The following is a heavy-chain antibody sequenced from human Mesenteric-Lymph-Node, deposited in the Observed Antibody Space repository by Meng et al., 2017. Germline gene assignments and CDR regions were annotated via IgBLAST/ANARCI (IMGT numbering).Heavy chain of an antibody. V-gene: IGHV4-34*01. Sequence: QGQVQEWGAGLLKPSETLSLTCAVYGGSFSGYYWSWIRQPPGKGLEWIGEINHSGSTNYNPSLKSRVTISVDTSKNQFSLKLSSVTAADTAVYYCARGPTTYFDYWGQGTLVTVSS. CDR3: ARGPTTYFDY. J-gene: IGHJ4*02. D-gene: IGHD4-17*01. CDR2: INHSGST. CDR1: GGSFSGYY.